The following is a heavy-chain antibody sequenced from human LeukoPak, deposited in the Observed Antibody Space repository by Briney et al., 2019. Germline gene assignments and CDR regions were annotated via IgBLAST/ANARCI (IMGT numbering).Heavy chain of an antibody. D-gene: IGHD6-19*01. V-gene: IGHV3-9*01. CDR3: AKDIGGAGKGAFDY. J-gene: IGHJ4*02. Sequence: GGSLRLSCAASGFTFDDYAMHWVRQAPGKGLEWVSGISWNSGSIGYADSVKGRFTISRGNAKNSLYLQMNSLRAEDTALYYCAKDIGGAGKGAFDYWGQGTLVTVSS. CDR2: ISWNSGSI. CDR1: GFTFDDYA.